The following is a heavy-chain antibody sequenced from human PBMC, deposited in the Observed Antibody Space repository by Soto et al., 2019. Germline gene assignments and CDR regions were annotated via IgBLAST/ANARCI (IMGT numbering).Heavy chain of an antibody. V-gene: IGHV3-21*06. D-gene: IGHD6-13*01. CDR2: ISTSSNYI. Sequence: GGSLRLSCAASGFTFSTHSMYWVRQAPGKGLEWVSSISTSSNYIDYSDSVKGRFTISRDNAKNSLFLQMSSLRAEDTAVYFCATSVVMPGTQYFGSWGQGALVAVPS. J-gene: IGHJ4*02. CDR1: GFTFSTHS. CDR3: ATSVVMPGTQYFGS.